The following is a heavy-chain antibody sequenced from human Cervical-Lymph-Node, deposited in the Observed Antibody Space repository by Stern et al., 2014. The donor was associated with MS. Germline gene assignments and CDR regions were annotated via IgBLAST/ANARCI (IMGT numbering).Heavy chain of an antibody. CDR2: INPSGGNT. CDR3: ARDLTYCSGGSYYPYGMDV. V-gene: IGHV1-46*01. CDR1: GYTFTIYY. D-gene: IGHD2-15*01. Sequence: QVQLVESGAEVKKPGASVKVSCKASGYTFTIYYMHWVRQAPGQGLVWMGIINPSGGNTNYAQKFQGRVTMTRDTSTSTVYMELSSLRSEDTAVYCCARDLTYCSGGSYYPYGMDVWGQGTTVTVSS. J-gene: IGHJ6*02.